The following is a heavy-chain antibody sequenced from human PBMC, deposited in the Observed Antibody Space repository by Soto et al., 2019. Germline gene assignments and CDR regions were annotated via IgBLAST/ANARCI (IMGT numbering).Heavy chain of an antibody. D-gene: IGHD3-22*01. Sequence: GALRLSCAASGFTFSSYWMHWVRQAPGKGLVWVSRINSDGSSTSYADSVKGRFTISRDNAKNTLYLQMNSLRAEDTAVYYCARADPRYYYDSSGYSPDYWGQGTLVTVSS. CDR2: INSDGSST. CDR1: GFTFSSYW. J-gene: IGHJ4*02. CDR3: ARADPRYYYDSSGYSPDY. V-gene: IGHV3-74*01.